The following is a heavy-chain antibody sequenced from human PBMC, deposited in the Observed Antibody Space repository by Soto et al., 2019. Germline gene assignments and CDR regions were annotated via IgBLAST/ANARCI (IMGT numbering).Heavy chain of an antibody. V-gene: IGHV3-23*01. CDR3: AKEKIPAGPDSIDY. CDR2: ISGSGRST. J-gene: IGHJ4*02. Sequence: EVQLLESGGGLVQPGGSLRISCAASGFTFSSYAMSWVRQAPGKGLEWVSAISGSGRSTYYADSVKGRVTISRDNSRKTMYLHIKGLRADDTAVYYCAKEKIPAGPDSIDYWGQGTLVTVSS. CDR1: GFTFSSYA. D-gene: IGHD2-2*01.